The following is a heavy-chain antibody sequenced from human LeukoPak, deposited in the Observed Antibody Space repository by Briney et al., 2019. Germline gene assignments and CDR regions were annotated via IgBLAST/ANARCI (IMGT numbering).Heavy chain of an antibody. Sequence: PGGSLRLSCAASGFTFSGSAMHWVRQVSGKGLEWVARIRSKANSYATAYATSVKGRFIISRDDLKNTAYLQMSSLKTEDTAVYYCSRYYDSALDYWGQGTLVTVSS. D-gene: IGHD3-22*01. V-gene: IGHV3-73*01. CDR1: GFTFSGSA. J-gene: IGHJ4*02. CDR2: IRSKANSYAT. CDR3: SRYYDSALDY.